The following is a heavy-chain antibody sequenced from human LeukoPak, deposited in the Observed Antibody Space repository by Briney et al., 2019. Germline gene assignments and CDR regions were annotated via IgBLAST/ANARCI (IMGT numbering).Heavy chain of an antibody. CDR3: ARHHYYGSGSYYNPNFDY. CDR1: GYSFTSYW. J-gene: IGHJ4*02. Sequence: GESLKISCKGSGYSFTSYWIGWVRQMPGKGLEWMGITYPGDSDTRYSPSFQGQVTISADKSISTAYLQWSSLKASDTAMYYCARHHYYGSGSYYNPNFDYWGQGTLVTVSS. V-gene: IGHV5-51*01. D-gene: IGHD3-10*01. CDR2: TYPGDSDT.